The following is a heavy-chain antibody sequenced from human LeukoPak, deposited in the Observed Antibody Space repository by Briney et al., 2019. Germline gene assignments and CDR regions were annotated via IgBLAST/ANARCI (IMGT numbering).Heavy chain of an antibody. Sequence: GGSLRLSCAASGFTFGSYGMHWVRQAPGKGLEWVTFIRSDGSNKYYADSVKGRFTISRDNSKNTLYLQMNSLRAEDTAVYYCARDSRAGVIAVAGFDYWGQGTLVTVSS. V-gene: IGHV3-30*02. CDR2: IRSDGSNK. D-gene: IGHD6-19*01. CDR1: GFTFGSYG. CDR3: ARDSRAGVIAVAGFDY. J-gene: IGHJ4*02.